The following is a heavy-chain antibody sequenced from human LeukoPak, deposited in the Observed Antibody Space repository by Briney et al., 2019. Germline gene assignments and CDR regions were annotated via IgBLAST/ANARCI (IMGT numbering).Heavy chain of an antibody. CDR2: IKEDGSVK. CDR3: AGPNWYVSSP. V-gene: IGHV3-7*01. D-gene: IGHD6-13*01. Sequence: GGSLRLSCAASGFAFNTYYMSWVRQAPGKGLEWVANIKEDGSVKYYVDSVKGRFTISRDNARNSLYLQINSLRAEDTAVYYCAGPNWYVSSPWGQGTLVSVSS. J-gene: IGHJ5*02. CDR1: GFAFNTYY.